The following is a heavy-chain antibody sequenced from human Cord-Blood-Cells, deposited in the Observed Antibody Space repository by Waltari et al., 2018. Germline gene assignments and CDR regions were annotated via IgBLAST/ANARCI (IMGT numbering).Heavy chain of an antibody. V-gene: IGHV1-46*01. CDR2: INPSGGST. D-gene: IGHD3-3*01. CDR3: ARYRSPPSYYDVWSGYDAFDI. J-gene: IGHJ3*02. Sequence: QVQLVQSGAEVKKPGASVTVSCKASGYTFTSYYMHWVRQAPGQGLELMGIINPSGGSTSYAQKCQGRVTMNRDTSMSTVYMELTSLRSEDAAVYYCARYRSPPSYYDVWSGYDAFDIWGQGTMVTVSS. CDR1: GYTFTSYY.